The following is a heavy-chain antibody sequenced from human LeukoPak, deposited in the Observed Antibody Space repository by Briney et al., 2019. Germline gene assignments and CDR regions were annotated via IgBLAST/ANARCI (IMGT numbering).Heavy chain of an antibody. V-gene: IGHV3-23*01. CDR1: GVTFSSHG. D-gene: IGHD1-26*01. J-gene: IGHJ2*01. CDR2: ITDSGRGT. Sequence: PGGSLRLSCAASGVTFSSHGMSWVRQAPGKGLEWVSSITDSGRGTCYADSVKGRFTMSRDNSKNTLYLQMNSLRAEDTAVYYCAKNLLGSESFSWYFDLWGRGTLVTVSS. CDR3: AKNLLGSESFSWYFDL.